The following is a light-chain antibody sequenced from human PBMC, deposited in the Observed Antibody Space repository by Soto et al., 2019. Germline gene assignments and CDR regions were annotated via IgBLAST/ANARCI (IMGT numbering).Light chain of an antibody. CDR3: SSYTSGSSHYV. V-gene: IGLV2-14*01. J-gene: IGLJ1*01. Sequence: QSVLTQPASVSGSPGQSITISCTGTSNDIGGYNYVSWYQQHPGKAPKLIIYEVTNRPSGVSNRFSGSKSGDTASLTISGLQPEDEADYYCSSYTSGSSHYVFGTGTKVTVL. CDR2: EVT. CDR1: SNDIGGYNY.